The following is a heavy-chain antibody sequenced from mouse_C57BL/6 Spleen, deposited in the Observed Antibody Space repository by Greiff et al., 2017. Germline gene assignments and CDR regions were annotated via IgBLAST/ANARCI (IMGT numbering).Heavy chain of an antibody. CDR1: GYTFTSYW. CDR3: ARGYGSSYQCAY. V-gene: IGHV1-69*01. D-gene: IGHD1-1*01. J-gene: IGHJ3*01. Sequence: QVQLQQPGAELVMPGASVKLSCKASGYTFTSYWMHWVKQRPGQGLEWIGEIDPSDSYTNYNQKFNGKSTLTVDKSSSPAYMQLSRLTSEDSAVYYCARGYGSSYQCAYWGQETLVTVSA. CDR2: IDPSDSYT.